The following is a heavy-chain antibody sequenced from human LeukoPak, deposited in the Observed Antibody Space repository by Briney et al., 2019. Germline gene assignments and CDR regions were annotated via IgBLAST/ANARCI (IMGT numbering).Heavy chain of an antibody. CDR2: ISAYTGKT. D-gene: IGHD3-3*01. CDR1: GYSFTSYG. CDR3: ARDEPDEKGITIFGVVIGPDF. V-gene: IGHV1-18*01. Sequence: GASVKVSCKASGYSFTSYGISWVRQAPGQGLEWMGWISAYTGKTKYAQKVQGRVTMTTDTPTTTAYMELRRLRSDDTAVYYCARDEPDEKGITIFGVVIGPDFWGQGTQVTVSS. J-gene: IGHJ4*02.